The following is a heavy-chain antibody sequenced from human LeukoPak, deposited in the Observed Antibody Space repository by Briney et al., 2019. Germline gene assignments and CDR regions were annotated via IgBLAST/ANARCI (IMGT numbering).Heavy chain of an antibody. Sequence: GASVTVSFTSSVYTFIDFYMHWVRQAPGQGQGWMGWINPKNGGTNYAQKFQGRVPMTRDTSINTAYMELSRLRSDDTAAYYCSRVSTTTYMDWFDPWGRGTLVTVSS. V-gene: IGHV1-2*02. CDR1: VYTFIDFY. CDR2: INPKNGGT. D-gene: IGHD2/OR15-2a*01. J-gene: IGHJ5*02. CDR3: SRVSTTTYMDWFDP.